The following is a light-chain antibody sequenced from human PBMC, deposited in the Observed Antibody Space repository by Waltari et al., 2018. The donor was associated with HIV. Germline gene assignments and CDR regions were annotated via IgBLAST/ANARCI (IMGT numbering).Light chain of an antibody. J-gene: IGLJ3*02. CDR1: SSDVGTYNS. V-gene: IGLV2-14*03. Sequence: QSALTQPAPVPGSPDQSTTTSCTGTSSDVGTYNSVPWYQQHPGKAPKPMIYEVSNRPSGVSNRFSASKSGNTASLTISGLQAEDEADYYCSSYTTNNTRVFGGGTKLTVL. CDR3: SSYTTNNTRV. CDR2: EVS.